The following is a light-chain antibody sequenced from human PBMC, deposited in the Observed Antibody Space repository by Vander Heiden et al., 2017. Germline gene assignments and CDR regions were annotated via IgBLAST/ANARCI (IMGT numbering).Light chain of an antibody. CDR2: GAS. CDR3: QQEGSSPRT. V-gene: IGKV3-20*01. J-gene: IGKJ2*01. Sequence: EIVLTQSPGTLSLSPGERATLSCRASQSVSSSYLAWYQQKPGQAPRLLIYGASSRATGIPDRFSGSGSGTDFTLIISRLEPEDFAVYYCQQEGSSPRTFGQGTKLEIK. CDR1: QSVSSSY.